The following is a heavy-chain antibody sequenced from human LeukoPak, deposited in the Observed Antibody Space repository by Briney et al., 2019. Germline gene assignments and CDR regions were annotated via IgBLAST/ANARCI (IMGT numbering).Heavy chain of an antibody. J-gene: IGHJ4*02. CDR3: ARLVDCSGGSCYAFDY. Sequence: ASVKVSCKASGYRFSSYVMNWVRQAPGQGLEWMGWINTNTGNPTYAQGFTGRFVFSLDTSVSTAYLQINNLKAEDTAVFYCARLVDCSGGSCYAFDYWGQGTLVTVSS. V-gene: IGHV7-4-1*02. CDR2: INTNTGNP. D-gene: IGHD2-15*01. CDR1: GYRFSSYV.